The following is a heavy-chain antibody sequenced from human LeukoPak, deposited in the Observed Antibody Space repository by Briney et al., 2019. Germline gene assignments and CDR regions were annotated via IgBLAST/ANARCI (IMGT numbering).Heavy chain of an antibody. D-gene: IGHD1-26*01. Sequence: GGSLRLSCAASGFTFQNYAMSWVRQAPGKGLEWASSISGSGPSTDYADSVKGRFTISRDNAKNSLYLQMNSLRAEDTAVYYCARDKIVGPTNFDNWGQGTLVTVSS. V-gene: IGHV3-23*01. J-gene: IGHJ4*02. CDR1: GFTFQNYA. CDR2: ISGSGPST. CDR3: ARDKIVGPTNFDN.